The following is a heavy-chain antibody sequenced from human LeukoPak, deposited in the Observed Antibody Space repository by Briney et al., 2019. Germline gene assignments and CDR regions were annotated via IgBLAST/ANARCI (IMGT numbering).Heavy chain of an antibody. CDR2: IYPGDSDT. J-gene: IGHJ4*02. Sequence: GESLKISCKGSGYSLTSYWIAWVRQMPGKGLEWMGIIYPGDSDTRYSPSFQGQVTISADKFISTAYLQWSSLKASDTAMYYCARLEVVTPFDYWGQGTLVTVSS. CDR3: ARLEVVTPFDY. V-gene: IGHV5-51*01. CDR1: GYSLTSYW. D-gene: IGHD2-21*02.